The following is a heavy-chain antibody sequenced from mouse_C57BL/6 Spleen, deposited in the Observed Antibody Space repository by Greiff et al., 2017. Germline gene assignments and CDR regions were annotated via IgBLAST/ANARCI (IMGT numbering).Heavy chain of an antibody. CDR3: ARGNWDDYFDY. V-gene: IGHV5-4*03. J-gene: IGHJ2*01. Sequence: EVMLVESGGGLVKPGGSLKLSCAASGFTFSSYAMSWVRQTPEKRLEWVATISDGGSYTYYPDNVKGRFTISRDNAKNNLYLQMSHLKSEDTAMXYCARGNWDDYFDYWGQGTTLTVSS. D-gene: IGHD4-1*01. CDR1: GFTFSSYA. CDR2: ISDGGSYT.